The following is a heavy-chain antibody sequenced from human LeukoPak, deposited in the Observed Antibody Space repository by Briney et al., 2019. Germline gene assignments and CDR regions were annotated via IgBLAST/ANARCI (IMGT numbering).Heavy chain of an antibody. CDR1: GYTFTSYG. CDR2: ISAYNGNT. CDR3: AKDGGLWVSAHWGDS. J-gene: IGHJ4*02. Sequence: GASVKVSCKASGYTFTSYGISWVRQAPGQGLEWMGWISAYNGNTNYAQKLQGRVTMTTDTSTSTAYMELRSLRSEDTAVYYCAKDGGLWVSAHWGDSWGRGTLVTVSS. V-gene: IGHV1-18*01. D-gene: IGHD7-27*01.